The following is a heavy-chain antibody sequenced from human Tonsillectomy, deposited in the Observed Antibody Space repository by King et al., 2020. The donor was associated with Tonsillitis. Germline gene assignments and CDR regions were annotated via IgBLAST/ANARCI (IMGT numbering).Heavy chain of an antibody. CDR2: IYYSGST. D-gene: IGHD3-22*01. V-gene: IGHV4-30-4*01. CDR3: ARVTMIVVVATDDAFDI. CDR1: GGSISSGDYY. Sequence: VQLQESGPGLVKPSQTLSLTCTVPGGSISSGDYYWSWIRQPPGKGLEWIGYIYYSGSTYYNPSLKSRVTISVDTSKNQFSLKLSSVTAADTAVYYCARVTMIVVVATDDAFDIWGQGTMVTVSS. J-gene: IGHJ3*02.